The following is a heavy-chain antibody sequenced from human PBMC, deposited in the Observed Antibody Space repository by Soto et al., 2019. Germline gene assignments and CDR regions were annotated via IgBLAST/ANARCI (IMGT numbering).Heavy chain of an antibody. D-gene: IGHD1-26*01. V-gene: IGHV1-69*12. CDR1: GGTFSSYA. Sequence: QVQLVQSGAEVKKPGSSVKVSCKASGGTFSSYAISWVRQAPGQGLEWMGGIIPIFGTANYAQKFQGRVTITADESTSTGYMGLSSLRSEDTAVYYCSRVVTVGKAFHYWYFDLWGRGTLVTVSS. CDR2: IIPIFGTA. J-gene: IGHJ2*01. CDR3: SRVVTVGKAFHYWYFDL.